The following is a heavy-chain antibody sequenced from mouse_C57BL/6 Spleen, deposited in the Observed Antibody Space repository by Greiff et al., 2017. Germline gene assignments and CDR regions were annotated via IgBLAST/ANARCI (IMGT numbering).Heavy chain of an antibody. CDR3: TRFITTVVAGGY. CDR1: GFNIKDDY. D-gene: IGHD1-1*01. Sequence: VQLKESGAELVRPGASVKLSCTASGFNIKDDYMHWVKQRPEQGLEWIGWIDPENGDTEYASKFQGKATITADTSSNTAYLQLSSLTSEDTAVYYCTRFITTVVAGGYWGQGTTLTVSS. CDR2: IDPENGDT. V-gene: IGHV14-4*01. J-gene: IGHJ2*01.